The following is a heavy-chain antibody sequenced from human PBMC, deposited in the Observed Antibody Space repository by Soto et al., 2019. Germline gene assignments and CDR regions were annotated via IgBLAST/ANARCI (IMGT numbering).Heavy chain of an antibody. CDR1: GFSLSSSDVG. D-gene: IGHD2-21*02. J-gene: IGHJ4*02. V-gene: IGHV2-5*02. Sequence: QITLKESGPTLVKPTQTLTLTCTFSGFSLSSSDVGVGWIRPPPGKALEWLALIYWDDDKRYSPSLKSRLTITKDTSRNQVVLTVTNLDPVDTATYYCVRASGGGNSAYFDYWGQGTLVTVSS. CDR3: VRASGGGNSAYFDY. CDR2: IYWDDDK.